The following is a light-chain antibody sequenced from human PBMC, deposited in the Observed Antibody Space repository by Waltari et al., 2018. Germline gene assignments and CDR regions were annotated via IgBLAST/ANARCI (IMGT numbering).Light chain of an antibody. V-gene: IGKV3-15*01. CDR2: GAS. Sequence: EIVMTQSPATLSVSPGERATLSCRASQSVSSNLAWYQQKPGQAPRPLIYGASTRATGIPARFSGSGSGTEFTLTISSMQSADFAVYYCQQYNNWPPIPFGQGTRLEIK. CDR3: QQYNNWPPIP. CDR1: QSVSSN. J-gene: IGKJ5*01.